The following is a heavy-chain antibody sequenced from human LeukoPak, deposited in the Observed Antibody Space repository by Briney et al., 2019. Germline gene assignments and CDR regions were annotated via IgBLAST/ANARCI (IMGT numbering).Heavy chain of an antibody. CDR3: ASDRVTTEY. Sequence: GGSLRLSCAASGFTFSTYWMHWVRQGPGKGLVWVSRINSDGTTTDYADSVKGRFTISRDNAMNTLYLQMNSLRAEDTAVYYCASDRVTTEYWGQGTLVTVSS. CDR2: INSDGTTT. V-gene: IGHV3-74*01. J-gene: IGHJ4*02. D-gene: IGHD4-11*01. CDR1: GFTFSTYW.